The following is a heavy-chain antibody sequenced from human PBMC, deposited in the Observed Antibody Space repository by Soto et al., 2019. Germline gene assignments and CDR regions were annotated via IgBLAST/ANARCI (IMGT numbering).Heavy chain of an antibody. CDR2: IYYSGST. Sequence: QVQLQESGPGLVKPSETLSLTCTVSGGSISSYYWSWIRQPPGKGLGWIGYIYYSGSTNYNPSLKSRVTISVDTSKNQFSLKLSSVTAADTAVYYCARGNSGSYLFDYWGQGTLVTVSS. V-gene: IGHV4-59*01. CDR3: ARGNSGSYLFDY. CDR1: GGSISSYY. J-gene: IGHJ4*02. D-gene: IGHD1-26*01.